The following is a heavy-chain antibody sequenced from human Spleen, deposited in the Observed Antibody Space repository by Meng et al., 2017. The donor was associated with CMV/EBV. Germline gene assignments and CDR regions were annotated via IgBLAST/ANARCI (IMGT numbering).Heavy chain of an antibody. D-gene: IGHD2-15*01. CDR3: ARRQCGVATGACFNAFDA. CDR2: IYPGDSET. V-gene: IGHV5-51*01. Sequence: LTSYWIGWVRQMPGKGLEWLGIIYPGDSETRYSPSFQGQVNISADKFLNTAYLQWNTLKASDTGIFYCARRQCGVATGACFNAFDAWGQGTMVTVSS. CDR1: LTSYW. J-gene: IGHJ3*01.